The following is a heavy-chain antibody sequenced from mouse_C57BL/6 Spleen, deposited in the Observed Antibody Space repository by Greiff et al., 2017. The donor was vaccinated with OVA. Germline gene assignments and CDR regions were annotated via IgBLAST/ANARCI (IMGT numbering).Heavy chain of an antibody. D-gene: IGHD1-1*01. Sequence: QVQLQQPGAELVKPGASVKLSCKASGYTFTSYWMHWVKQRPGQGLEWIGMIHPNSGSTNYNEKFKSKATLTVDKSSSTAYMQLSSLTSEDSAVXYGAREPHYDGSSPLGYFDVWGTGTTVTVSS. J-gene: IGHJ1*03. CDR3: AREPHYDGSSPLGYFDV. V-gene: IGHV1-64*01. CDR2: IHPNSGST. CDR1: GYTFTSYW.